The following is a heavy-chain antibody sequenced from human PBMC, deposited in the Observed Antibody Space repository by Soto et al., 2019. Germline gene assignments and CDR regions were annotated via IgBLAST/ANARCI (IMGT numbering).Heavy chain of an antibody. CDR2: INPNSGGT. CDR1: GYTFTGYY. D-gene: IGHD6-13*01. V-gene: IGHV1-2*04. Sequence: QVQLVQSGAEVKKPGASVKVSCKASGYTFTGYYMHWVRQAPGQGLEWMGWINPNSGGTNYAQKFQGWVTMPRDTSISTAYMELSRLRSDDTAVYYCARARGIAAVSHAFDIWGQGTMVTVSS. J-gene: IGHJ3*02. CDR3: ARARGIAAVSHAFDI.